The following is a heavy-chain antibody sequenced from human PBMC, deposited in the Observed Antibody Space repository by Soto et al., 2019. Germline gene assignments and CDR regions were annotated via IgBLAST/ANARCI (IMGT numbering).Heavy chain of an antibody. CDR3: AREVRTSGWFRRLDS. CDR2: ISGGGSTT. CDR1: GFTFNDYY. D-gene: IGHD6-19*01. Sequence: QVQLVESGGGLVKPGGSLRLSCAVSGFTFNDYYMSWIRQAPGKGLEWISYISGGGSTTYHADSVRGRFTISRDNAKISLFLQMNSLRVEDTAVYYCAREVRTSGWFRRLDSWGQGILVTVSS. J-gene: IGHJ4*02. V-gene: IGHV3-11*01.